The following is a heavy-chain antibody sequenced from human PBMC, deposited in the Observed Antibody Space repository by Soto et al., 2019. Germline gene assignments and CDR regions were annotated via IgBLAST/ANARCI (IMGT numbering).Heavy chain of an antibody. V-gene: IGHV4-59*01. D-gene: IGHD3-3*01. J-gene: IGHJ6*03. CDR2: IYYSGST. Sequence: SETLSLTCTVSGGSISSYYWSWIRQPPGKGLEWIGYIYYSGSTNYNPSLKSRVTISVDTSKNQLSLKLSSVTAADTAVYYCARASTYYDFWSGSPYLPYYYYMDVWGKGTTVTVSS. CDR1: GGSISSYY. CDR3: ARASTYYDFWSGSPYLPYYYYMDV.